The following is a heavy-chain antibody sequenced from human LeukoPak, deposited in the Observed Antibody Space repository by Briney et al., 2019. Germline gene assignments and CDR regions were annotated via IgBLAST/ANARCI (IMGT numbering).Heavy chain of an antibody. V-gene: IGHV4-39*01. D-gene: IGHD4-23*01. J-gene: IGHJ4*02. CDR3: ARLHLLDGGLLDY. Sequence: SETLSLTCTVSGGSISSSSYYWGWIRRPPGKGLEWIGSIYYSGSTYYNPSLKSRVTISVDTSKNQFSLKLSSVTAADTAVYYCARLHLLDGGLLDYWGQGTLVTVSS. CDR2: IYYSGST. CDR1: GGSISSSSYY.